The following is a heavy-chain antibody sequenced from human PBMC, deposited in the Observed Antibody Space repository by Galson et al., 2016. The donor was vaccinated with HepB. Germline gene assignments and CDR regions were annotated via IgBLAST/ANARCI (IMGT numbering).Heavy chain of an antibody. Sequence: SETLSLTCSVSGGSISRSYYNWIRQSPGKGLEWIGYIRYSGDSNYNPSLESRVTISMDTSKNQLSLKLTSVIAADTAVYYCANYDHTNYLAFWGQGILVTVSS. CDR1: GGSISRSY. CDR2: IRYSGDS. D-gene: IGHD3-16*01. V-gene: IGHV4-59*01. CDR3: ANYDHTNYLAF. J-gene: IGHJ4*02.